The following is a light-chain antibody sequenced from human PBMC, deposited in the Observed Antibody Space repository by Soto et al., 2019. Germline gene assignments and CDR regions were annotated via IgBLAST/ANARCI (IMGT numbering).Light chain of an antibody. J-gene: IGLJ1*01. CDR1: SSDVGGYKY. CDR3: CSYAGGPEV. V-gene: IGLV2-11*01. CDR2: GVS. Sequence: QSALTQPRPVSGSPGQSVTISCTGTSSDVGGYKYVSWYQQKPGKAPKLIIYGVSRWPSGVPNRFSGSKSGNRASLTISGLQAEDEGDYYCCSYAGGPEVFGTGTKVTVL.